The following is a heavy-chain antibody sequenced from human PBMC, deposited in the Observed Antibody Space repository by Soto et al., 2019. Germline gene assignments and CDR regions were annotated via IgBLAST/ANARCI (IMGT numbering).Heavy chain of an antibody. CDR2: INPSGGST. CDR1: GYTFTSYY. Sequence: GASVKVSCKASGYTFTSYYMHWVRQAPGQGLEWMGIINPSGGSTSYAQKFQGRVTMTRDTSTSTVYMELSSLRSEDTAVYYCASISWGGLTGSDSYYYGMDVWGQGTTVTVSS. CDR3: ASISWGGLTGSDSYYYGMDV. V-gene: IGHV1-46*01. D-gene: IGHD1-20*01. J-gene: IGHJ6*02.